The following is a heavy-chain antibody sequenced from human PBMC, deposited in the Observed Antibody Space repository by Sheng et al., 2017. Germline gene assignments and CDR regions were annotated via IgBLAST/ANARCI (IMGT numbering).Heavy chain of an antibody. V-gene: IGHV3-30*03. Sequence: QVQLVESGGGVVQPGRSLRLSCAASGFTFSSYGMHWVRQAPGKGLEWVAVIPYDGSNVYYANSVKGRFTISRDNSKNTLYLQMNSLRAEDTAVYYCATGTQSPFPPYGDDAFVYLGPKGRMVTVSS. J-gene: IGHJ3*02. CDR2: IPYDGSNV. CDR1: GFTFSSYG. D-gene: IGHD1-1*01. CDR3: ATGTQSPFPPYGDDAFVY.